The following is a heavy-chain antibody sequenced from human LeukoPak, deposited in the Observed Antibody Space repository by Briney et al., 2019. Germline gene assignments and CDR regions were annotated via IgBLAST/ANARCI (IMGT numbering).Heavy chain of an antibody. CDR2: ISDSGGTT. V-gene: IGHV3-23*01. CDR1: GFTFSSYA. CDR3: ANMCGGDCYPDAFDI. D-gene: IGHD2-21*02. J-gene: IGHJ3*02. Sequence: GGSLRLSCAASGFTFSSYAMSWVRQAPGKGLEWVSAISDSGGTTYYADSVKGRFTISRDNSKNTLYLQMNSLRAEDTAVYYCANMCGGDCYPDAFDIWGQGTMATVSS.